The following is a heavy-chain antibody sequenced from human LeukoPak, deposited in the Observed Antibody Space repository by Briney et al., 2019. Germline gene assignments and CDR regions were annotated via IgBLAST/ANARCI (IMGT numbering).Heavy chain of an antibody. CDR2: IYYSGST. CDR1: GGSISSSSYY. J-gene: IGHJ4*02. Sequence: PSETLSLTCTVSGGSISSSSYYWGWIRQPPGKGLEWIGSIYYSGSTYYNPSLKSRVTISVDTSKNQFSLKLSSVTAADTAVYYCATAGVLRYFDWLYPPLDYWGQGTLVTVSS. V-gene: IGHV4-39*07. D-gene: IGHD3-9*01. CDR3: ATAGVLRYFDWLYPPLDY.